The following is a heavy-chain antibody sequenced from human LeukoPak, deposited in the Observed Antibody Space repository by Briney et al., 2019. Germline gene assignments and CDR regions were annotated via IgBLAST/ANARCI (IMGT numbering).Heavy chain of an antibody. Sequence: GASVKASCKASGYTFTGYALHWVRQAPGQGLEWMGWINTGSGNTKYSQKFQGRVTITRDTSASTAYMELSSLRSEDTAVYYCARVGILEWLFYDYWGQGTLVTVSS. D-gene: IGHD3-3*01. CDR2: INTGSGNT. J-gene: IGHJ4*02. V-gene: IGHV1-3*04. CDR3: ARVGILEWLFYDY. CDR1: GYTFTGYA.